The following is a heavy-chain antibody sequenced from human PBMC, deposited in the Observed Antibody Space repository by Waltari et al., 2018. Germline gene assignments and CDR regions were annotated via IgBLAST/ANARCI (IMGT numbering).Heavy chain of an antibody. CDR2: IYYSGSK. CDR1: GGAISSYY. Sequence: QVQLHESGPGLVKPSETLSLTCTASGGAISSYYWSWIRLPPGKGLDWIGSIYYSGSKTYTPSRRMRATISLDTLKNKFSLKLSSVTAADTAVSYCARHTPGLVPAATHFDYWGQGTLVTVSS. J-gene: IGHJ4*02. D-gene: IGHD2-2*01. V-gene: IGHV4-59*08. CDR3: ARHTPGLVPAATHFDY.